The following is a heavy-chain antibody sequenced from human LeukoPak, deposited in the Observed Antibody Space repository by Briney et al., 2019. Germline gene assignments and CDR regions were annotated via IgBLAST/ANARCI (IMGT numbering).Heavy chain of an antibody. V-gene: IGHV4-4*07. CDR2: IYTSGST. D-gene: IGHD3-22*01. Sequence: SETLSLTCTVSGGSISSYYWSWIRQPAGKGLEWIGRIYTSGSTNYNPSLKSRVTMSVDTSKNQFSLKLSSVTAADTAVYYCASSYYYDSSGYYRQIGGFDYWGQGTLVTVSS. CDR1: GGSISSYY. CDR3: ASSYYYDSSGYYRQIGGFDY. J-gene: IGHJ4*02.